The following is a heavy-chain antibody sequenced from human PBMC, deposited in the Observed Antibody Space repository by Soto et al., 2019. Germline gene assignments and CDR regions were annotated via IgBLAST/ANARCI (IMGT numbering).Heavy chain of an antibody. CDR1: GFTFSDYY. CDR3: ARDTPLVRGVPSFAY. J-gene: IGHJ4*02. CDR2: ISSSGSTI. D-gene: IGHD3-10*01. Sequence: GGSLRLSCAASGFTFSDYYMSWIRQAPGKGLEWVSYISSSGSTIYYADSVKVRFTISRDNAKNSLYLQMNSLRAEDTAVYYCARDTPLVRGVPSFAYWGQGTLVTVSS. V-gene: IGHV3-11*01.